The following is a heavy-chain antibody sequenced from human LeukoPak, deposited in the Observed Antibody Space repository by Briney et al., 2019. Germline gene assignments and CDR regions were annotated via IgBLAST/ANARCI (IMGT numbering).Heavy chain of an antibody. CDR3: ARDRPYYSSSWWDDY. Sequence: GGSLRLSCAASGFTLSSNYMSWVRQAPGKGLEWVSVIYSGGSTYYADSVKGRFTISRDNSKNTLYLQMNSLRAEDTAVYYCARDRPYYSSSWWDDYWGQGTLVTVSS. CDR1: GFTLSSNY. D-gene: IGHD6-13*01. J-gene: IGHJ4*02. V-gene: IGHV3-66*02. CDR2: IYSGGST.